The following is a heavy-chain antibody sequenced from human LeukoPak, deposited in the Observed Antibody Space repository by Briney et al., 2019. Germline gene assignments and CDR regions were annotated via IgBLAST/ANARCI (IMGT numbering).Heavy chain of an antibody. V-gene: IGHV3-23*01. CDR1: GFTFSAFA. J-gene: IGHJ4*02. CDR2: ITDDGYNT. CDR3: AKDRSYYDFWSGYVG. D-gene: IGHD3-3*01. Sequence: GGSLTLSCAASGFTFSAFAMTWVRQAPGKGLEWVSSITDDGYNTYTADSVKSRHPSSRDNSKNTLSLQVRSLRAEERAVYYCAKDRSYYDFWSGYVGWGQRSLVTVSS.